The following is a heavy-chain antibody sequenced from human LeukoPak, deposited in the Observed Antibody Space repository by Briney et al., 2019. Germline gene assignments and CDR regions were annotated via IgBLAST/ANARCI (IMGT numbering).Heavy chain of an antibody. CDR1: GYTFTSYY. Sequence: ASVKVSCKASGYTFTSYYMHWVRQAPGQGLEWMGWINPNSGGTNYAQKFQGRVTMTRDTSISTAYMELSRLRSDDTAVYYCASTGWLLTLGYFDYWGQGTLVTVSS. V-gene: IGHV1-2*02. CDR2: INPNSGGT. D-gene: IGHD3-9*01. J-gene: IGHJ4*02. CDR3: ASTGWLLTLGYFDY.